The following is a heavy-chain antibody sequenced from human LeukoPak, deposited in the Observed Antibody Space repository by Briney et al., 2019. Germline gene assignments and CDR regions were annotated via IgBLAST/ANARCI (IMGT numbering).Heavy chain of an antibody. V-gene: IGHV1-69*13. J-gene: IGHJ4*02. Sequence: SVKVSCKASGGTFSSYAISWVRQAPGQGLKWMGGIIPIFGTANYAQKFQGRVTITADESTSTAYMELSSLRSEDTAVYYCARDEVPGIAVAGALFDYWGQGTLVTVSS. D-gene: IGHD6-19*01. CDR3: ARDEVPGIAVAGALFDY. CDR2: IIPIFGTA. CDR1: GGTFSSYA.